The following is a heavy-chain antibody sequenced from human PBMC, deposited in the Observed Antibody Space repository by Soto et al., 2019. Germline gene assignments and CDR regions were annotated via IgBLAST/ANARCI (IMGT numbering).Heavy chain of an antibody. CDR2: ISAYNGNT. D-gene: IGHD3-22*01. CDR1: GYTFTSYG. V-gene: IGHV1-18*01. CDR3: ARDGIGYYYDSSGYSNWFDP. J-gene: IGHJ5*02. Sequence: GVSVKVSCKASGYTFTSYGISWVLQAPGQGLEWMGWISAYNGNTNYAQKLQGRVTMTTDTSTSTAYMELRSLRSDDTAVYYCARDGIGYYYDSSGYSNWFDPWGQGTLVTVSS.